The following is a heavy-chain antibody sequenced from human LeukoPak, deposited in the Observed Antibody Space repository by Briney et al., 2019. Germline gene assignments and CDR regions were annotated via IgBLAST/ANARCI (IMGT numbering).Heavy chain of an antibody. CDR1: GFTFSSYW. CDR2: INSDGSST. V-gene: IGHV3-74*01. CDR3: ATELRYFDWRNDAFDI. Sequence: GGSLRLSCAASGFTFSSYWMHWVRQAPGKGLVWVSRINSDGSSTSYADSVKGRFTISRDNAKNTLYLQMNSLRAEDTAVYYCATELRYFDWRNDAFDIWGQGTMVTVSS. D-gene: IGHD3-9*01. J-gene: IGHJ3*02.